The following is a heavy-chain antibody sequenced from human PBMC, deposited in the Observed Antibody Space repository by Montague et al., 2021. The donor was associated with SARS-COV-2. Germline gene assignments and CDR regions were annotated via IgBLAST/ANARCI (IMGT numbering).Heavy chain of an antibody. CDR2: IDWDDDK. CDR1: GFPLSTSGMC. CDR3: ARIWGATRGDAFDI. J-gene: IGHJ3*02. V-gene: IGHV2-70*01. D-gene: IGHD1-26*01. Sequence: PALVKPTQTLTLTCTFSGFPLSTSGMCVSWIRQPPGKALEWLALIDWDDDKYHSTSLKTRLTISKDTSKNQVVLTMTNMDPVDTATYYCARIWGATRGDAFDIWGQGTMVTVSS.